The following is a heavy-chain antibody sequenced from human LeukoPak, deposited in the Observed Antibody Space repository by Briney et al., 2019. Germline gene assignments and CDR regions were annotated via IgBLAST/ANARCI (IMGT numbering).Heavy chain of an antibody. Sequence: RPSETLSLTCTVAGDSITNYYWSWIRQPPGKGLEWVGYSSYSGRTNYNPSLKSRVTISLDTSKNQFSLNLGSVTVADTAVYYCASHIVTTTAVDYWGQGTLVTVSS. J-gene: IGHJ4*02. D-gene: IGHD4-11*01. CDR1: GDSITNYY. V-gene: IGHV4-59*08. CDR3: ASHIVTTTAVDY. CDR2: SSYSGRT.